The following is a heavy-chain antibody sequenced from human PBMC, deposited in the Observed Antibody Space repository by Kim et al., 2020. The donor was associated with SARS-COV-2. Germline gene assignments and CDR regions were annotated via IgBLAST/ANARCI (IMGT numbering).Heavy chain of an antibody. Sequence: LSLTCTVSGGSISSGGYYWSWIRQHPGKGLEWIGYIYYSGSTYYNPSLKSRVTISVDTSKNQFSLKLSSVTAADTAVYYCARVTYYYGSGSYLWWFDTWGQGTLVTVSS. D-gene: IGHD3-10*01. CDR1: GGSISSGGYY. CDR2: IYYSGST. V-gene: IGHV4-31*03. CDR3: ARVTYYYGSGSYLWWFDT. J-gene: IGHJ5*02.